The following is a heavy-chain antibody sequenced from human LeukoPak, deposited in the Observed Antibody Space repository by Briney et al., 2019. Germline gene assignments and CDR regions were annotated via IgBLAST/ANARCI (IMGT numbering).Heavy chain of an antibody. CDR3: ARRAGYDWGYGMDV. V-gene: IGHV3-20*04. CDR1: VFTYDVLG. CDR2: INWRGAVT. D-gene: IGHD5-12*01. Sequence: GGSLRLSCATSVFTYDVLGMRGVPQAPGKGLEWVSGINWRGAVTGYADSVKGRFTISRDNAKNSIHLQMHNLRPQDTALCYCARRAGYDWGYGMDVWGQGTTVTVSS. J-gene: IGHJ6*02.